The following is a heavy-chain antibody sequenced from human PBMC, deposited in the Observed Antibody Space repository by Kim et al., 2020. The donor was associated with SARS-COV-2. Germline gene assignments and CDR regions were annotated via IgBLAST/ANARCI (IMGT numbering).Heavy chain of an antibody. Sequence: YAQKFQGRVTITADESTSTAYMELSSLRSEDTAVYYCASDYDILTGPLGYWGQGTLVTVSS. CDR3: ASDYDILTGPLGY. D-gene: IGHD3-9*01. J-gene: IGHJ4*02. V-gene: IGHV1-69*01.